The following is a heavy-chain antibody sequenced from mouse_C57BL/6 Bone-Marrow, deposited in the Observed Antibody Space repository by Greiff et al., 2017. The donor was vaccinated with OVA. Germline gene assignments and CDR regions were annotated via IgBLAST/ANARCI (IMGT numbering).Heavy chain of an antibody. D-gene: IGHD1-1*01. J-gene: IGHJ4*01. Sequence: EVKVEESGGGLVKPGGSLKLSCAASGFTFSSYAMSWVRQTPGKRLEWVATISDGGSYTYYPDKVKGRFTITRDNAKNNPYLQISHLKSEDTAMYYCARAGGSRGYYAMDYWGQGTSVTVSS. CDR2: ISDGGSYT. CDR1: GFTFSSYA. V-gene: IGHV5-4*03. CDR3: ARAGGSRGYYAMDY.